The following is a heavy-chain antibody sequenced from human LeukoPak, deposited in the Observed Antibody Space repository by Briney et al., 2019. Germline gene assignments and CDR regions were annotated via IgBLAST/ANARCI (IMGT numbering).Heavy chain of an antibody. CDR2: ISGSGGST. Sequence: GGTLRLSCAASGFTFSSYGMSWVRQAPGKGLEWVSAISGSGGSTYYADSVKGRFTISRDNSKNTLYLQMNSLRAEDTAVYYCASSITMVRVLDYWGQGTLVTVSS. V-gene: IGHV3-23*01. CDR3: ASSITMVRVLDY. J-gene: IGHJ4*02. CDR1: GFTFSSYG. D-gene: IGHD3-10*01.